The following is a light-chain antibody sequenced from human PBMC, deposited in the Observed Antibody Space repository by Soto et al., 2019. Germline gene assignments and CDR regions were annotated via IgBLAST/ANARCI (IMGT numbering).Light chain of an antibody. CDR3: AAWDDSLNGPV. CDR1: SGSVSTSYY. J-gene: IGLJ3*02. Sequence: QAVVTQEPSFSVSPGGTVTLTCGLRSGSVSTSYYPSWYQQTPGQAPRTLIYNTNTRSSGVPDRFSGSILGNTAALTITGAQADDESDYYCAAWDDSLNGPVFGGGTKLTVL. V-gene: IGLV8-61*01. CDR2: NTN.